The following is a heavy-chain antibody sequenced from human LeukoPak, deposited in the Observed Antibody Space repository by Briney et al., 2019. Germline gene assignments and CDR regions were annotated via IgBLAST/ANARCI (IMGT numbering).Heavy chain of an antibody. Sequence: PGGSLRLSCAASGFTVSSNYMSWVRQAPGKGLEWVSVIYSGGSTYYADSVKGRFTTSRDNSKNTLYLQMNSLRAEDTAVYYCAKNPSDVVVTLVQHWGQGTLVTVSS. CDR2: IYSGGST. V-gene: IGHV3-53*01. D-gene: IGHD2-21*02. CDR1: GFTVSSNY. J-gene: IGHJ1*01. CDR3: AKNPSDVVVTLVQH.